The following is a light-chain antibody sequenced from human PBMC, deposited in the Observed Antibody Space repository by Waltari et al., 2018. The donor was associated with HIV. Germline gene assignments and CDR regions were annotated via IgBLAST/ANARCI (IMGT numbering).Light chain of an antibody. Sequence: DIQMTQSPSSLSASVGDRVPITCQASQDISNYLNWYQQKPGKAPKVLIYDASTLETGVPSRFSGSGSGTDFTFTITSLQPEDFATYYCQQHDNFPLTFGGGTKVDIK. CDR2: DAS. CDR3: QQHDNFPLT. V-gene: IGKV1-33*01. CDR1: QDISNY. J-gene: IGKJ4*01.